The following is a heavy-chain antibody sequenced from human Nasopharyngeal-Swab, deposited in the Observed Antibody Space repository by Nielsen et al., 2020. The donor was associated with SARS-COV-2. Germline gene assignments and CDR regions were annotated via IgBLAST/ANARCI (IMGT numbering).Heavy chain of an antibody. V-gene: IGHV4-38-2*02. J-gene: IGHJ4*02. D-gene: IGHD2-2*01. Sequence: SETLFLTCTVSGYSISSGYYWGWIRQPPGKGLEWIGSIYHSGSTYYNPSLKSRVTISVDTSKNQFSLKLSSVTAADTAVYYCARDIVVVPAALSQYYFDYWGQGTLGTVSS. CDR1: GYSISSGYY. CDR2: IYHSGST. CDR3: ARDIVVVPAALSQYYFDY.